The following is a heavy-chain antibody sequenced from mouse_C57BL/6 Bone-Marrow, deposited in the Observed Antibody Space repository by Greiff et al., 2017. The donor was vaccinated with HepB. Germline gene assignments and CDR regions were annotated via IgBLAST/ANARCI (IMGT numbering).Heavy chain of an antibody. D-gene: IGHD1-1*01. J-gene: IGHJ2*01. CDR1: GYTFTSYW. CDR2: IDPSDSYT. Sequence: QVQLQQPGAELVRPGTSVKLSCKASGYTFTSYWMHWVKQRPGQGLEWIGVIDPSDSYTNYNQKFKGKATLTVDTSSSTAYMQLSSLTSEDSAVYYCARSLLPYYFDYWGQGTTLTVSS. V-gene: IGHV1-59*01. CDR3: ARSLLPYYFDY.